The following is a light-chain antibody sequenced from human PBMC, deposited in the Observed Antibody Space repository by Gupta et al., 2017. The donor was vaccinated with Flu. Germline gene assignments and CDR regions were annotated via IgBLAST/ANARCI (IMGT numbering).Light chain of an antibody. CDR1: QSISKK. CDR2: DAS. CDR3: QQDDNWPPLT. V-gene: IGKV3-15*01. Sequence: EIVMTQSPATLSVSPGERATLSCRASQSISKKLAWYQQKPGQAPRFLIYDASTRATGVPARFSGSGFGTEFTLTISSRQSEDFAVYYCQQDDNWPPLTFGQGTRLEIK. J-gene: IGKJ5*01.